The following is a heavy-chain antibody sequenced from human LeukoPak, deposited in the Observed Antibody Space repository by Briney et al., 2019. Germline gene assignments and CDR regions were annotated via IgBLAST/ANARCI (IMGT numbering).Heavy chain of an antibody. D-gene: IGHD2-8*01. CDR1: GYTFTSYY. V-gene: IGHV1-46*01. Sequence: ASVKVSCKASGYTFTSYYMHWVRQAPAQGLEWMGIINPSGGSTSYAQKFQGRVTMTRDTSTSTAYMELRSLRSDDTAVYYCARQWRRNYYYGMDVWGQGTTVTVSS. CDR3: ARQWRRNYYYGMDV. J-gene: IGHJ6*02. CDR2: INPSGGST.